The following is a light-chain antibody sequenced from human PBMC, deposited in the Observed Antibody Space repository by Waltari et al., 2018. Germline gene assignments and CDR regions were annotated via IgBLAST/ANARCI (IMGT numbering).Light chain of an antibody. CDR3: TLYMGSGIYV. CDR2: STN. V-gene: IGLV8-61*01. Sequence: TVVTQEPSLSVSPGGTVTLTCGLSSGPVSTNNYPSWYQQTPGQAPRMLIYSTNTRPSGVPNRFSGSILGNKAALTITGSQADDDSDYYCTLYMGSGIYVFGSGTKLTVL. CDR1: SGPVSTNNY. J-gene: IGLJ6*01.